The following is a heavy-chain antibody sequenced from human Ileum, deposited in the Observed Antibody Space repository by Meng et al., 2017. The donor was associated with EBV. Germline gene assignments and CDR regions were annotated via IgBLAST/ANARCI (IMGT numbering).Heavy chain of an antibody. CDR2: IYYSGST. V-gene: IGHV4-28*01. J-gene: IGHJ4*02. D-gene: IGHD3-22*01. CDR3: ARNVPGTSAYYD. CDR1: GYSISSTNW. Sequence: QVQRQESGPGLVNPSAHLSLSCAVSGYSISSTNWWGWFRQPPGKGLEWIGYIYYSGSTTYNPSLKSRVTMSVDTSKNQFSLNLNSVTAVDTAVYYCARNVPGTSAYYDWGQGTLVTVSS.